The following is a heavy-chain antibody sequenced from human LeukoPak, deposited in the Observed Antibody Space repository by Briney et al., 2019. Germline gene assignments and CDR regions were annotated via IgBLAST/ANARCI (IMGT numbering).Heavy chain of an antibody. V-gene: IGHV4-61*02. D-gene: IGHD6-6*01. Sequence: SQTLSLTCAVSGGSISSGSYYWSWIRQPAGKGLEWIGRIYTSGSTNYNPSLKSRVTISVDTSKNQFSLKLSSVTAADTAVYYCARQSIAVTAPFDYWGQGTLVTVSS. CDR1: GGSISSGSYY. J-gene: IGHJ4*02. CDR3: ARQSIAVTAPFDY. CDR2: IYTSGST.